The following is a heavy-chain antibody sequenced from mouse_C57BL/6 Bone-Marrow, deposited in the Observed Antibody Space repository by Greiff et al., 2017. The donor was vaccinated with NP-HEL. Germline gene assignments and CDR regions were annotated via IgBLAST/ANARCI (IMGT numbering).Heavy chain of an antibody. Sequence: EVKLMESGAELVKPGASVKLSCTASGFNIKDYYMHWVKQRTEQGLEWIGRIDPEDGETKYAPKFQGKATITADTSSNTAYLQLSSLTSEDTAVYYCATMVTTVAYYAMDYWGQGTSVTVSS. CDR2: IDPEDGET. CDR1: GFNIKDYY. J-gene: IGHJ4*01. V-gene: IGHV14-2*01. D-gene: IGHD2-2*01. CDR3: ATMVTTVAYYAMDY.